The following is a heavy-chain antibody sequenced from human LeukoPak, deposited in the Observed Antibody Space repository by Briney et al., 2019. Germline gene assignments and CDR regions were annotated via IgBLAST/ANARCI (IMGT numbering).Heavy chain of an antibody. Sequence: GASVKVSCKASGYTFTSYDINWVRQATGQGLEWMGWMNPNSGNTGYAQKFQGRVTMTRNTSISTAYMELSSLRSEDTAVYYCARARVVPTELRWLQLYYYYMDVWGKGTTVTISS. V-gene: IGHV1-8*01. CDR2: MNPNSGNT. CDR1: GYTFTSYD. D-gene: IGHD5-24*01. CDR3: ARARVVPTELRWLQLYYYYMDV. J-gene: IGHJ6*03.